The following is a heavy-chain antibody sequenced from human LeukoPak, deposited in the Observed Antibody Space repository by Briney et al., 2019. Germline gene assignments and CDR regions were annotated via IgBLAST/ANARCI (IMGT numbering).Heavy chain of an antibody. CDR3: ARVPRSYYYYYYMDV. CDR1: GGSLSGYH. Sequence: PSETLSLTCNVSGGSLSGYHWSWIRQPPGKGLEWLGYIYYSGSSNYNPSLKSRVTMSADTSKNQFSLKLSSVTAADTAVCYCARVPRSYYYYYYMDVWGKGTTVTVSS. V-gene: IGHV4-59*01. J-gene: IGHJ6*03. CDR2: IYYSGSS.